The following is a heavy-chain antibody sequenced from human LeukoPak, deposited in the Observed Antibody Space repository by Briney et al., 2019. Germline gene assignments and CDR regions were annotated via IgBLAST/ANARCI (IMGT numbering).Heavy chain of an antibody. J-gene: IGHJ4*02. CDR2: IYYSGST. V-gene: IGHV4-30-4*01. D-gene: IGHD2-21*02. CDR1: GGSISSGDKY. CDR3: ARVTRWAGLDF. Sequence: SETLSLTCNVSGGSISSGDKYWSWIRQPPGKGLEWIGYIYYSGSTYYNPSLKSRLTISVDTSENQFSLHLTSVTVADTAVYFCARVTRWAGLDFWGQGTLVTVS.